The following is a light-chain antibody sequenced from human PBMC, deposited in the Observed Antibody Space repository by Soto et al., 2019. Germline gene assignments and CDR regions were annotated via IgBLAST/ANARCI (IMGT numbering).Light chain of an antibody. Sequence: VTQSPATLSASPRESATLSCRTSQSVDSILAWYQQKPGQAPRLLIYGASTRTTGIPARFSGSGSGTDFTLTINSLQSDDFAVYYCQQYNNGPPITFGQGTRLEIK. J-gene: IGKJ5*01. V-gene: IGKV3-15*01. CDR2: GAS. CDR1: QSVDSI. CDR3: QQYNNGPPIT.